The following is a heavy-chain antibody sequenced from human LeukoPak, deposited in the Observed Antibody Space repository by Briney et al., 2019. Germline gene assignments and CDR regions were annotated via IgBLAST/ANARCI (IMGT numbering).Heavy chain of an antibody. J-gene: IGHJ6*02. CDR2: IYYSGST. CDR1: GDSVSSTGYY. D-gene: IGHD3-22*01. Sequence: SETLSLTCTVSGDSVSSTGYYWGRIRQPPGKGLEWIGTIYYSGSTYYNPSLKSRVTISVDTSKNQFSLKLSSVTAADTAVYYCARARGFYYYYVMDVWGQGTTVTVSS. V-gene: IGHV4-39*01. CDR3: ARARGFYYYYVMDV.